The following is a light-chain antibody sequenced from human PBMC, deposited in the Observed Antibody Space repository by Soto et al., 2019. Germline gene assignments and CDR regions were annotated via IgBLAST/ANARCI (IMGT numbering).Light chain of an antibody. Sequence: QSALTQPASVSGSPGQSITISCTGTSSDVGGYNYVSWYQQHPGKAPKLLIYDVSNRPAGVSNRFSGSKSGNTASLTISGLQAEDEADYYCNSYTSTSTQILGGGTKLTVL. CDR2: DVS. CDR3: NSYTSTSTQI. V-gene: IGLV2-14*01. CDR1: SSDVGGYNY. J-gene: IGLJ2*01.